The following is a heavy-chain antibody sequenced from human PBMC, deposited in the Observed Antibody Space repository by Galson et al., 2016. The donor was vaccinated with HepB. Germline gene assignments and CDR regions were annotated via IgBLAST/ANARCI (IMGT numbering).Heavy chain of an antibody. CDR2: ISGSGGST. CDR1: GFTFSNYA. D-gene: IGHD3-10*01. Sequence: SLRLSCAGSGFTFSNYAISWVRQAPGKGLEWVSVISGSGGSTYYADSVKGRSTISRDNSKNTRYLQMNSLRAEDTAVYYCAKEGSKLARNYYYGMDVWGKGTTVTVSS. J-gene: IGHJ6*04. CDR3: AKEGSKLARNYYYGMDV. V-gene: IGHV3-23*01.